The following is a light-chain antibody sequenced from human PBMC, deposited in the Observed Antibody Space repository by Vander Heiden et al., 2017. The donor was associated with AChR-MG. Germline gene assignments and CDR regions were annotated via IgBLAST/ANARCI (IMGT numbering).Light chain of an antibody. V-gene: IGKV3-20*01. CDR2: GAS. Sequence: EIVLTQSPGTLSLSPGERATLSCRASQSVSSNYLAWYQQRPGQAPRLLISGASSRATGVPDRFSASGSGTDFTLSISGLEPEDFAVYYCQHYGSPRRTFGQGTKVEIK. J-gene: IGKJ1*01. CDR1: QSVSSNY. CDR3: QHYGSPRRT.